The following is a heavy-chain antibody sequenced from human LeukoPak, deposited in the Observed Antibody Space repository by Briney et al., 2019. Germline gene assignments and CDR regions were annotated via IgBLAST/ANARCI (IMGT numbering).Heavy chain of an antibody. CDR3: IRVNDYGDYYDY. J-gene: IGHJ4*02. V-gene: IGHV3-15*01. CDR1: GLIFSDHY. Sequence: PGGSLRLSCAASGLIFSDHYMDWVRQAPGKGLEWLGRIKTKTDGETTDYAAPVKGRFSISRDDSKNTLYLQMNSLKTEDTAVYFCIRVNDYGDYYDYWGQGTLVTVSS. D-gene: IGHD4-17*01. CDR2: IKTKTDGETT.